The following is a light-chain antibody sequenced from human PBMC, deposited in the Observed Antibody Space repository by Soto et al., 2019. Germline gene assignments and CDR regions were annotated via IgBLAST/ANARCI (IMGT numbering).Light chain of an antibody. CDR2: EVN. V-gene: IGLV2-14*01. CDR1: SSDVGGYKH. J-gene: IGLJ1*01. Sequence: QLVLTQPASVSGSPGQSITISCTGTSSDVGGYKHVSWYQHHPGKAPKLMIYEVNNRPSGVSNRFSGSKSGYTASLTISGLQAEDEADYYCNSQRSSGTRVFGTGTKLTVL. CDR3: NSQRSSGTRV.